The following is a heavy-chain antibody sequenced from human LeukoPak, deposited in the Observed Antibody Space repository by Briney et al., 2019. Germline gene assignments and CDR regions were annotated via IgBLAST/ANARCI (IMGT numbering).Heavy chain of an antibody. Sequence: GGSLRLSGAGSGFTFGSYSMNWVRHAPGKGRGGVSYIGHTGSITDYADAVKGRFTISRDNAKNSLYLQMNTLRAEDTAVYYCATVGIAAAGTIDYWGQGTLVTVSS. J-gene: IGHJ4*02. V-gene: IGHV3-48*04. CDR3: ATVGIAAAGTIDY. D-gene: IGHD6-13*01. CDR1: GFTFGSYS. CDR2: IGHTGSIT.